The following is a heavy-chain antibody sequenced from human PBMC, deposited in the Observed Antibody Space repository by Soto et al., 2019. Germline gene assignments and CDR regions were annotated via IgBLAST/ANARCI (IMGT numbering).Heavy chain of an antibody. CDR1: GFTFSSYG. V-gene: IGHV3-30*18. CDR3: AKDLLGLGRAYGMGV. D-gene: IGHD7-27*01. Sequence: QVQLVESGGGVVQPGRSLRLSCAASGFTFSSYGMQWVRQAPGKGLEWVAVISYDGSNKYYADSVKGRFTISRDNATNTPYTQMNSLRAEDTAVYYCAKDLLGLGRAYGMGVWGQGTTVTVSS. J-gene: IGHJ6*02. CDR2: ISYDGSNK.